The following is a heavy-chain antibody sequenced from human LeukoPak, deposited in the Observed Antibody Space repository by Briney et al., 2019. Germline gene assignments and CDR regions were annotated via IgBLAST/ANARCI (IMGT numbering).Heavy chain of an antibody. D-gene: IGHD4-17*01. CDR1: GYSISSGYY. V-gene: IGHV4-38-2*02. CDR2: IYHSGST. J-gene: IGHJ4*02. Sequence: PSETLSLTCTVSGYSISSGYYWGWIRQPPGKGLEWIGSIYHSGSTYYNPSLKSRVTISVDKSKNQFSLKLSSVTAADTAVYYCARERTDDYGDYHPPYFDYWGQGTLVTVSS. CDR3: ARERTDDYGDYHPPYFDY.